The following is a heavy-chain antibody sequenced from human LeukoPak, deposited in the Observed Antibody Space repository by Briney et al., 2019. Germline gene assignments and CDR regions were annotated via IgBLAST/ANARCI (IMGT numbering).Heavy chain of an antibody. J-gene: IGHJ4*02. V-gene: IGHV3-15*01. Sequence: PGGSLRLSCAASGFTFSSYAMSWVRQAPGKGLEWVGRIKSKTDGGTTDYAAPVKGRFTISRDDSKNTLYLQMNSLKTEDTAVYYCTTDPKWLVQYYFDYWGQGTLVTVSS. CDR3: TTDPKWLVQYYFDY. CDR2: IKSKTDGGTT. CDR1: GFTFSSYA. D-gene: IGHD6-19*01.